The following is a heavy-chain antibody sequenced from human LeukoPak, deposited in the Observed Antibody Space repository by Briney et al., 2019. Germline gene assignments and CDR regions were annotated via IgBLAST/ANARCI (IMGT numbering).Heavy chain of an antibody. V-gene: IGHV4-39*02. J-gene: IGHJ4*02. CDR1: GGSVSNSRYY. CDR3: AREGSYDFWSGQPFDY. D-gene: IGHD3-3*01. Sequence: PSETLSLTCTVSGGSVSNSRYYWGWIRQPPGKGLEWIGSIYYSGSTYYNPSLKSRVTISVDTSKNQFSLKLSSVTAADTAVYYCAREGSYDFWSGQPFDYWGQGTLVTVSS. CDR2: IYYSGST.